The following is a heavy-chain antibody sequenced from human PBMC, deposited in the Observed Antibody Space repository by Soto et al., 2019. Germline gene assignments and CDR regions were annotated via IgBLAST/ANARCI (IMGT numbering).Heavy chain of an antibody. CDR3: AKLRRTTHYYDSSGYWSYAFEI. Sequence: GGSLRLSCAAFGFTFSSYAMSWVRQAPGKGLEWVSAISGSGGSTYYADSVKGRFTISRDNSKNTLYLQMNSLRAEDTAVYYCAKLRRTTHYYDSSGYWSYAFEIWGQGTMVTGSS. V-gene: IGHV3-23*01. CDR2: ISGSGGST. D-gene: IGHD3-22*01. J-gene: IGHJ3*02. CDR1: GFTFSSYA.